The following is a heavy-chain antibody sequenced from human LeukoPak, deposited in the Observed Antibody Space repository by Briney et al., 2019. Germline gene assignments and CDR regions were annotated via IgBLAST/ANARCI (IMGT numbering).Heavy chain of an antibody. CDR1: GGSIRNYY. CDR3: AKSDGSGSYFDY. D-gene: IGHD3-10*01. V-gene: IGHV4-59*03. CDR2: VYHTGNT. Sequence: SETLSLTCTVSGGSIRNYYWSWIRQPPGKGLEWIGYVYHTGNTTYNPSLESRATMSIGTSKNQFSLKLSSVTAADSAVYYCAKSDGSGSYFDYWGQGTLVTVS. J-gene: IGHJ4*02.